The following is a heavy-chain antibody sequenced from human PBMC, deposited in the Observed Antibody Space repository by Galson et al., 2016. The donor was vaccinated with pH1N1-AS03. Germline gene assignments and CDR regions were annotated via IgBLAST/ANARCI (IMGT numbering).Heavy chain of an antibody. CDR3: ARRPTGIDY. D-gene: IGHD3-10*01. Sequence: SETLSLTCTVSRGSFGGAYWTWIRQPTGKGLEWIGEIIIGRGLPPTYTPSLKRRVTISIDTSRGELSLKLRSVTAADTGVYYCARRPTGIDYWGQGVQVTVSS. V-gene: IGHV4-34*12. J-gene: IGHJ4*02. CDR1: RGSFGGAY. CDR2: IIIGRGLPP.